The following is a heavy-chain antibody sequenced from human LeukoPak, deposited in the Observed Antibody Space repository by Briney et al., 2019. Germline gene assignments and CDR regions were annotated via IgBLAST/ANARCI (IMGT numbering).Heavy chain of an antibody. V-gene: IGHV3-74*01. Sequence: GGSLRLSCAASGFTFSSSWMHWVRQAPEKGLVWVSRINSDGSSTSYADSVKGRFTISRDNAKNSLYLQMNSLRAEDTAVYYCAREGQLVAYYFDYWGQGTLVTVSS. J-gene: IGHJ4*02. CDR2: INSDGSST. D-gene: IGHD6-6*01. CDR1: GFTFSSSW. CDR3: AREGQLVAYYFDY.